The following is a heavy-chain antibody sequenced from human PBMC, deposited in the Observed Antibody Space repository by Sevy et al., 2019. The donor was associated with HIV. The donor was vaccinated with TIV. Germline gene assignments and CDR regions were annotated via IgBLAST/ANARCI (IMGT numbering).Heavy chain of an antibody. J-gene: IGHJ4*02. CDR2: INPNSGGT. CDR1: GYTFTGYY. D-gene: IGHD3-22*01. Sequence: ASVKVSCKASGYTFTGYYMYWVRQAPGQGLEWMGWINPNSGGTNYAQKFQGRVTMTRDTSIGTAYMELSRLRSDDTAVYYCARASSGYYYPSRGAENFDYWGQGTLVTVSS. CDR3: ARASSGYYYPSRGAENFDY. V-gene: IGHV1-2*02.